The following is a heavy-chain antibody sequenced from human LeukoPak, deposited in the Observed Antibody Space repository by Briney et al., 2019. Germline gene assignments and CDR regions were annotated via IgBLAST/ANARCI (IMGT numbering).Heavy chain of an antibody. Sequence: GGSLRLSCAASGFTFSCYAMSWVRQAPGKGLEWVSAISGSGGSTYYADSVKGRFTISRDNSKNTLYLQMNSLRAEDTAVYYCAKDPEYCSGGSCYGSVFDYWGQGTLVTVSS. CDR2: ISGSGGST. V-gene: IGHV3-23*01. CDR1: GFTFSCYA. CDR3: AKDPEYCSGGSCYGSVFDY. J-gene: IGHJ4*02. D-gene: IGHD2-15*01.